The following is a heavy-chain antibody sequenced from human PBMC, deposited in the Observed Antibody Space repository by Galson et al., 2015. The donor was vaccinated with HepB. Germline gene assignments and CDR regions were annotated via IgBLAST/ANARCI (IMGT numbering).Heavy chain of an antibody. J-gene: IGHJ4*02. D-gene: IGHD3-10*01. CDR1: GFTFSSYA. V-gene: IGHV3-23*01. Sequence: SLRLSCAASGFTFSSYAMSWVRQAPGKGLEWVSAISGSGGSTYYADSVKGRFTISRDNSKNTLYLQMNSLRAEDTAVYYCAKCPYGSGSYSDYWGQGTLVTVSS. CDR3: AKCPYGSGSYSDY. CDR2: ISGSGGST.